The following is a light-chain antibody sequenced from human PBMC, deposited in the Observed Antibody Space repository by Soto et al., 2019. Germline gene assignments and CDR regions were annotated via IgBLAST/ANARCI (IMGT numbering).Light chain of an antibody. V-gene: IGLV1-40*01. CDR1: SSNIGAGYD. CDR2: GNS. J-gene: IGLJ3*02. Sequence: QSVLTQPPSVSGAPGQRVTISCTGSSSNIGAGYDVHWYQQLPGTAPKLLIYGNSNRPSGVPDRFSGSKSGTSASLAITGLQAEDEADYYCQSYDSSLPWVFVGGTKLTVL. CDR3: QSYDSSLPWV.